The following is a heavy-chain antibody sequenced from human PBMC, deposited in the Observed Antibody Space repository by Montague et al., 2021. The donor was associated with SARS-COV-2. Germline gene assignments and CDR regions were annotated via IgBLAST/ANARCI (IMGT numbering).Heavy chain of an antibody. CDR2: IYYSGST. Sequence: SETLSLTCTVSGGSISSYYWSWIRQPPGKGLEWIGYIYYSGSTNYNPSLKCRVTISVDTSKNQFSLKLSSVTAADTAVYYCARRSLGYCSGGSCYSGYDYWGQGTLVTVSS. D-gene: IGHD2-15*01. J-gene: IGHJ4*02. CDR3: ARRSLGYCSGGSCYSGYDY. CDR1: GGSISSYY. V-gene: IGHV4-59*01.